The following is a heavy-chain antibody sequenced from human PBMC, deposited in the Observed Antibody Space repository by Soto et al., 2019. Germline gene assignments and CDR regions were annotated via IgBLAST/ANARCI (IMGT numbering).Heavy chain of an antibody. Sequence: EVQLVESGGGLVQPGRSLRLSCAASGFTFDDYAMYWVRQVPGKGLEWVSGINWNSGSIGYGDSVKGRFAISRGNAKNSLHMQLNSLSAEDTAFYYCVKDESINWYSGHFPYWGQGTLVTVSS. J-gene: IGHJ1*01. CDR2: INWNSGSI. CDR1: GFTFDDYA. V-gene: IGHV3-9*01. CDR3: VKDESINWYSGHFPY. D-gene: IGHD6-13*01.